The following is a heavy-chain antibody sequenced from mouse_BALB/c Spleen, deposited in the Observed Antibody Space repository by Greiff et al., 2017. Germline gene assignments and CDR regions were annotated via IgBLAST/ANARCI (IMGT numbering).Heavy chain of an antibody. J-gene: IGHJ2*01. CDR2: ISYDGSN. CDR3: ARAYDYETDY. CDR1: GYSITSGYY. V-gene: IGHV3-6*02. D-gene: IGHD2-4*01. Sequence: EVQRVESGPGLVKPSQSLSLTCSVTGYSITSGYYWNWIRQFPGNKLEWMGYISYDGSNNYNPSLKNRISITRDTSKNQFFLKLNSVTTEDTATYYCARAYDYETDYWGQGTTLTVSS.